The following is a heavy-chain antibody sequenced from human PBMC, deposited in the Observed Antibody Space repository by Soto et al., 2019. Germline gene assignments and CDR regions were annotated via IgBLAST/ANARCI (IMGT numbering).Heavy chain of an antibody. CDR3: AKRADFLLSPKNWFDP. Sequence: HPGGSLRLSCAASGFTFSSYAMSWVRQAPGKGLEWVSAISGSGGSTYYADSVKGRFTISRDNSKNTLYLQMNSLRAEDTAVYYCAKRADFLLSPKNWFDPWGQGTLVTVSS. D-gene: IGHD3-3*01. J-gene: IGHJ5*02. V-gene: IGHV3-23*01. CDR2: ISGSGGST. CDR1: GFTFSSYA.